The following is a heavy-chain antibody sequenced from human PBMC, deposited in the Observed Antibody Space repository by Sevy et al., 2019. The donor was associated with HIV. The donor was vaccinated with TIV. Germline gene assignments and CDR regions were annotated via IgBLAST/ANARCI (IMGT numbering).Heavy chain of an antibody. D-gene: IGHD1-1*01. V-gene: IGHV3-49*03. CDR1: GFTFSNYA. Sequence: GGSLRLSCTTSGFTFSNYAMNWFRQAPEKGLEWVGFIRSKTYGGTTEYAASVKGRFTISRDDSKGIAYLQMNSLKTEDTAVYYCTAGLYKFDYWGQGALVTVSS. CDR2: IRSKTYGGTT. J-gene: IGHJ4*02. CDR3: TAGLYKFDY.